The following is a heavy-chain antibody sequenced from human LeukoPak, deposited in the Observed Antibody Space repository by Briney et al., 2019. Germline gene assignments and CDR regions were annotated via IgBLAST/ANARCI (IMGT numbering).Heavy chain of an antibody. Sequence: GGSLRPSCAASGFTFDGYGMSWVRQAPGKGLEWVSGINWNGGSTGYADSVKGRFTISRDNAKNSLYLQMNSLRAEDTALYYCARDRGIYYYDSSGYYAYYFDYWGQGTLVTVSS. CDR1: GFTFDGYG. CDR2: INWNGGST. CDR3: ARDRGIYYYDSSGYYAYYFDY. V-gene: IGHV3-20*04. D-gene: IGHD3-22*01. J-gene: IGHJ4*02.